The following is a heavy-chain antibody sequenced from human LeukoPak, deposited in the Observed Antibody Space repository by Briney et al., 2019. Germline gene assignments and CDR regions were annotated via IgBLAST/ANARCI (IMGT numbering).Heavy chain of an antibody. V-gene: IGHV3-49*04. Sequence: GGSLRLSCTASGFTFGDYAMSWVRQAPGKGLEWVGFIRSKGYGGTTEYAASVRGRSTISRDDSKSIAYLQMSSLQTEDTAVYYCTRGQYANLFWGQGTLVTVSS. CDR3: TRGQYANLF. CDR2: IRSKGYGGTT. CDR1: GFTFGDYA. J-gene: IGHJ4*02. D-gene: IGHD2-2*01.